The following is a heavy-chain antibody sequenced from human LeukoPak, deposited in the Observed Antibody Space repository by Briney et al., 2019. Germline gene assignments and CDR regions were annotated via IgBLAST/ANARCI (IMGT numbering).Heavy chain of an antibody. V-gene: IGHV3-23*01. CDR2: ISGSGGST. CDR1: GFTFSSYA. CDR3: AKDQRAYGDYVPFDY. D-gene: IGHD4-17*01. J-gene: IGHJ4*02. Sequence: GGPLRLSCAASGFTFSSYAMSWVRQAPGKGLEWVSAISGSGGSTYYADSVKGPFTISRDNSKNTLYLQMNSLRAEDTAVHYCAKDQRAYGDYVPFDYWGQGTLVTVSS.